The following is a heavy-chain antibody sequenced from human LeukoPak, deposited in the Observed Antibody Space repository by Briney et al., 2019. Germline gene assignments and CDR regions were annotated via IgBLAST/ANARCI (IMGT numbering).Heavy chain of an antibody. CDR1: GFIVSSYW. Sequence: GGSLRLSCAASGFIVSSYWMSWVRQAPGKGLEWVANIKQDGSEKYYVDSVKGRFTISRDNAKNSLYLQMNSLRAEDTAVYYCARVTYLGYCSSTSCSNAFDIWGQGTMVTVSS. D-gene: IGHD2-2*01. CDR2: IKQDGSEK. J-gene: IGHJ3*02. V-gene: IGHV3-7*04. CDR3: ARVTYLGYCSSTSCSNAFDI.